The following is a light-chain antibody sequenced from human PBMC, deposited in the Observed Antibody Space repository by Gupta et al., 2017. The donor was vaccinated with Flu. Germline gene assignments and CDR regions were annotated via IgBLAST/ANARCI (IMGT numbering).Light chain of an antibody. CDR3: QTWDSNTAV. J-gene: IGLJ3*02. CDR2: QDT. V-gene: IGLV3-1*01. Sequence: WFQKKPGQSPVPVISQDTKRPSGIHERLSGSHSGPTATLTISGTPALDEADYYCQTWDSNTAVFGGAPKLTVL.